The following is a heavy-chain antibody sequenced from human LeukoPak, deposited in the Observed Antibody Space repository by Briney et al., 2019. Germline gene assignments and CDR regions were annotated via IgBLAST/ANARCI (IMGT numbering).Heavy chain of an antibody. CDR2: IIPIFGTA. CDR3: ARSEYYYDSSGCYFDY. J-gene: IGHJ4*02. D-gene: IGHD3-22*01. Sequence: SVKVSCKASGGTFSSYAISWVRQAPGQGLEWIGRIIPIFGTANYAQKFQGRVTITTDESTSTAYMELSSLRSEDTAVYYCARSEYYYDSSGCYFDYWGQGTLVTVSS. V-gene: IGHV1-69*05. CDR1: GGTFSSYA.